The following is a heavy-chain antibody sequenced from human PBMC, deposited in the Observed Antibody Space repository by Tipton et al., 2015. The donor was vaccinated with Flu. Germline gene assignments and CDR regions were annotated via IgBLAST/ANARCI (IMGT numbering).Heavy chain of an antibody. V-gene: IGHV1-8*01. CDR1: GYTFTSYD. J-gene: IGHJ6*02. Sequence: QLVQSGAEVKKPGASVKVSCKASGYTFTSYDINWVRQATGQGLEWMGWMNPNSGNTGYAQKFQGRVTMTRNTSISTAYMELSSLRSEDTAVYYCARSSSGWLNYYYYYGMDVWGQGTTVTVSS. CDR2: MNPNSGNT. D-gene: IGHD6-19*01. CDR3: ARSSSGWLNYYYYYGMDV.